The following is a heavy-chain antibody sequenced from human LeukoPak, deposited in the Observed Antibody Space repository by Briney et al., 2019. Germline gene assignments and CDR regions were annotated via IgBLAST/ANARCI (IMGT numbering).Heavy chain of an antibody. CDR3: ARARCMAAFDS. J-gene: IGHJ4*02. Sequence: PGGSLRLSCAASGFTFSNYWMHWVRQAPGKGLVWVSRLNLDGSSTNYADSVKGRFTISRDNAKNTLYLQMNSLRADDTAVYYCARARCMAAFDSWGQGTLVTVSS. CDR2: LNLDGSST. V-gene: IGHV3-74*01. CDR1: GFTFSNYW. D-gene: IGHD5-24*01.